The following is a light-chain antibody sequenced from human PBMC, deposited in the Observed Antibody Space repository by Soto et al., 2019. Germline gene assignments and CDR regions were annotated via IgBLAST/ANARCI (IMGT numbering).Light chain of an antibody. CDR3: QQSYSTPIT. CDR1: QSIITS. J-gene: IGKJ3*01. CDR2: AAS. V-gene: IGKV1-39*01. Sequence: LSTLSASVGDRVTITFRASQSIITSLAWYQQKPGKAPKLLIYAASSLQSGVPSRFSGSGSGTDFTLTISSLQPEDFATYYCQQSYSTPITFGPGTKVDI.